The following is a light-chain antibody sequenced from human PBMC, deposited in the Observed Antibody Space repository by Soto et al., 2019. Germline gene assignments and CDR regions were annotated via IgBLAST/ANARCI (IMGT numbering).Light chain of an antibody. Sequence: EIVLTQSPATLSLSPGERATLSCRASQSVSSYLAWYQQKPGQAPRLLIYDASNRATGIPARFSGSGSGTDFTLTIISLEPEDVAVYYCQQRSNWPRLTFGGGTKVEIK. V-gene: IGKV3-11*01. J-gene: IGKJ4*01. CDR1: QSVSSY. CDR3: QQRSNWPRLT. CDR2: DAS.